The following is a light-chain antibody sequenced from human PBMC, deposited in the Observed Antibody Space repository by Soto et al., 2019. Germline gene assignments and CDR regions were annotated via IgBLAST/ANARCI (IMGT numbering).Light chain of an antibody. CDR3: QKYNSAPFT. Sequence: DILMTQSPSSLSASVGDRVTITCRASQGISNYLAWYQQKPGKVPKLLIYAASTLQSGVPSRFSGSGSGTDFTLTISSLQPEDVATHYCQKYNSAPFTFVPGTKVDIK. CDR1: QGISNY. J-gene: IGKJ3*01. CDR2: AAS. V-gene: IGKV1-27*01.